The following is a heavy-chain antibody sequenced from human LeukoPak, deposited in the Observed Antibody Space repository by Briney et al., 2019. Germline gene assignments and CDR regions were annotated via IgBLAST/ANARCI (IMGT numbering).Heavy chain of an antibody. J-gene: IGHJ5*02. V-gene: IGHV4-31*03. CDR3: ARDRPDTTSPTTVGRFDP. CDR1: GDSISSGGYY. CDR2: IYSTGTT. D-gene: IGHD1-26*01. Sequence: SGTLSLTCSVSGDSISSGGYYWHWIRQHPEKGLEWIGYIYSTGTTYYNPSLTSRLTMSLDTSKNQFSLKVTSVTAADTAVYFCARDRPDTTSPTTVGRFDPWGQGTLVTVSS.